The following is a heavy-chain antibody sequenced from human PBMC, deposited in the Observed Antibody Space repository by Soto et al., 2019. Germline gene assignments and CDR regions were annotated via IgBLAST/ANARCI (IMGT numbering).Heavy chain of an antibody. CDR2: IYYSGST. Sequence: SETLSLTCTVSGGSISSSYWSWLRQPPGKGLEWIGYIYYSGSTNYNPSLKSRVTLSVDTSKNQFSLKLSSVTAADTAVYYCARHGDQLPTDAFDIWGQGTMVTVSS. CDR3: ARHGDQLPTDAFDI. V-gene: IGHV4-59*08. J-gene: IGHJ3*02. D-gene: IGHD2-2*01. CDR1: GGSISSSY.